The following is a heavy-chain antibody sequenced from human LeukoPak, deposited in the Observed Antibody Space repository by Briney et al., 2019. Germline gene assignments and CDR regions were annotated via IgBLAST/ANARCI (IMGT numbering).Heavy chain of an antibody. CDR2: LLYSGIT. CDR1: GGSIGSYY. V-gene: IGHV4-59*01. Sequence: SSETLSLTCTVSGGSIGSYYWSWIRQPPGKGLEWIGYLLYSGITDYNPSLKSRVTISVDTSKNQFSLKLSSVTAADTAVYYCARDGYYDSSGYYRNNWFDPWGQGTLVTVSS. J-gene: IGHJ5*02. D-gene: IGHD3-22*01. CDR3: ARDGYYDSSGYYRNNWFDP.